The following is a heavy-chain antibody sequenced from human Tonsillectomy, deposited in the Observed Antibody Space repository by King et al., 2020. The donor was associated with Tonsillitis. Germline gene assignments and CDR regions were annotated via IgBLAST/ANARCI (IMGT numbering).Heavy chain of an antibody. CDR2: ISSSTTTI. J-gene: IGHJ4*02. D-gene: IGHD4-17*01. CDR3: ARERYTVTTGMVDY. V-gene: IGHV3-48*01. CDR1: GFTFSSYS. Sequence: DVQLVESGGGLVQPGGSLRLSCAASGFTFSSYSMNWVRQAPGKGLEWVSYISSSTTTIYYADSVKGRFTISRDNAKNSLYLQMNSLRAEETAVYYCARERYTVTTGMVDYWGQGTLVTVSS.